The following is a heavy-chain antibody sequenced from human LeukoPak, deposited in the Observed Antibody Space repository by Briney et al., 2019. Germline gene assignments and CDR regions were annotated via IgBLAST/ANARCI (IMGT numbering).Heavy chain of an antibody. CDR3: ARAGGFLEWLFQLDY. V-gene: IGHV3-48*03. J-gene: IGHJ4*02. D-gene: IGHD3-3*01. Sequence: PGGSLRLSCAASGFIFSNYEMNWVRQAPGKGLEWVSYISRGGDTIYYADSVKGRFTISRDNARNSLYLQMNSLTAEDTAIYYCARAGGFLEWLFQLDYWGQGTLVTVSS. CDR2: ISRGGDTI. CDR1: GFIFSNYE.